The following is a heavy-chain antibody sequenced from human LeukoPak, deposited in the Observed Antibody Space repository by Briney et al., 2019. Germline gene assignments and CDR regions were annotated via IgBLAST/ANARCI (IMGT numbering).Heavy chain of an antibody. CDR2: ISNNGGYT. D-gene: IGHD3-22*01. V-gene: IGHV3-23*01. J-gene: IGHJ4*02. CDR3: AKMGYYYDSSGYPFDY. CDR1: GFTFSSSA. Sequence: GGSLRLSCAASGFTFSSSAMSWVRQAPGKGLEWVSAISNNGGYTYYADSVQGRFTISRDNSKNTLYLQMNSLRAEDTAVYYCAKMGYYYDSSGYPFDYWGQGTLVTVSS.